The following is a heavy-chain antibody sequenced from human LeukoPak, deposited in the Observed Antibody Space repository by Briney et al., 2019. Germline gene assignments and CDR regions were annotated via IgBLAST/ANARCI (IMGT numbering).Heavy chain of an antibody. J-gene: IGHJ6*03. CDR3: ARLGEAVGGVYYYYYYYMDV. Sequence: GGSLRLSCAASGLTVSSNYMTWVRQAPGKGLDWVSIIYVGDNTYYADSVKGRFTISGDNSKNTLYLQMNSLRVEDTAVYYCARLGEAVGGVYYYYYYYMDVWGKGTTVTVSS. CDR2: IYVGDNT. CDR1: GLTVSSNY. V-gene: IGHV3-66*01. D-gene: IGHD6-19*01.